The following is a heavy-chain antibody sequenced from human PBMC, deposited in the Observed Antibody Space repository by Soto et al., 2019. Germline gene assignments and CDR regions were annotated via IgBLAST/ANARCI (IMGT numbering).Heavy chain of an antibody. CDR1: GFTFGNYA. V-gene: IGHV3-23*01. CDR3: AKGFIVVVTVLRPDDAFDV. Sequence: DVQLLESGGGLVQPGGSLRLACAASGFTFGNYAINWVRLAPGKGLEWVSGISGGGGSTYYADSVKGRFTNFRDTSKNTVFLQMNSLRADDTAVYYCAKGFIVVVTVLRPDDAFDVWGQGTMVTVSS. D-gene: IGHD2-21*02. J-gene: IGHJ3*01. CDR2: ISGGGGST.